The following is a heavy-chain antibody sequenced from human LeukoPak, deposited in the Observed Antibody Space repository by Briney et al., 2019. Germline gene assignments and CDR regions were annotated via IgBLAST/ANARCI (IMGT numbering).Heavy chain of an antibody. D-gene: IGHD5-18*01. Sequence: LSEALSLTCTVSAGSISGFFWSWLRQPPGKGLEWIGYISYSGSTNYNPSLKSRVTISSDTSKNQVSLKLSSVTAADTAVYYCARTYRYGSFPVYHYYMDVWGKGTTVTVSS. CDR3: ARTYRYGSFPVYHYYMDV. J-gene: IGHJ6*03. CDR1: AGSISGFF. V-gene: IGHV4-59*01. CDR2: ISYSGST.